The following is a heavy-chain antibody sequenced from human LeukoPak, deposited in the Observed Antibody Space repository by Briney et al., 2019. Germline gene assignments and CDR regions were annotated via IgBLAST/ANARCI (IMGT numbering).Heavy chain of an antibody. J-gene: IGHJ6*03. CDR2: MNPNSGNT. CDR1: GYTFTSYD. V-gene: IGHV1-8*01. D-gene: IGHD5-18*01. Sequence: GASVKVSCKASGYTFTSYDINWVRQATGQGLEWMGWMNPNSGNTGYAQKFQGRVTMTRNTSISTAYMELRSLRSEDTAVYYCARDDGSRGYSYGDYYYYYYMDVWGKGTTVTVSS. CDR3: ARDDGSRGYSYGDYYYYYYMDV.